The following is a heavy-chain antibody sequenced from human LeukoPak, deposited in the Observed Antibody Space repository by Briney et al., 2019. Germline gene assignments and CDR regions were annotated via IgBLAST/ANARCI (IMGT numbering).Heavy chain of an antibody. CDR2: ISYDGSNK. J-gene: IGHJ6*02. D-gene: IGHD2-21*02. CDR1: GFTFSSYA. Sequence: GGSLRLSCAASGFTFSSYAMHWVRQAPGKGLEWVAVISYDGSNKYYADSVKGRFTISRDNSKNTLYLQMNSLRAEDTAVYYCARDDCGGDCYLYYYYYGMDVWGQGTTVTVSS. V-gene: IGHV3-30-3*01. CDR3: ARDDCGGDCYLYYYYYGMDV.